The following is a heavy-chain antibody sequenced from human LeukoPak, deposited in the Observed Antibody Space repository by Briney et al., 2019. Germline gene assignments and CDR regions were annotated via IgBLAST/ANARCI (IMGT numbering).Heavy chain of an antibody. CDR1: GGSFSGYY. Sequence: PSETLSLTCAVYGGSFSGYYWSWIRQPPGKGLEWLGEINHSGSTNYNPSLKSRVTISVDKSKNQFSLKLSSVTAADTAVYYCARVFTYGYGGYFDYWGQGTLVTVSS. CDR3: ARVFTYGYGGYFDY. J-gene: IGHJ4*02. D-gene: IGHD5-18*01. CDR2: INHSGST. V-gene: IGHV4-34*01.